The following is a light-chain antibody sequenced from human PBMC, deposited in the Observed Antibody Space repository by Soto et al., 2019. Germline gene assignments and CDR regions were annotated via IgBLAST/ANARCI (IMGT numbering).Light chain of an antibody. J-gene: IGKJ5*01. Sequence: TVLTQSPGTLSLSPGERATLSCRASQSVTNNYLAWYQQKPGQAPRLLIYGASSRATGIPSRFSGSGSGXXXXLXVSXLXPXDFAVYYCHQYGSSPITFGQGTRLEIK. V-gene: IGKV3-20*01. CDR3: HQYGSSPIT. CDR2: GAS. CDR1: QSVTNNY.